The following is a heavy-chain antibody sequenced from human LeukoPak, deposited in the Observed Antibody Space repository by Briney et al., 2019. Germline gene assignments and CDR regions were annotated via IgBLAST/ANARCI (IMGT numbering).Heavy chain of an antibody. CDR1: GFTFSSYA. CDR3: AKESPYCTNGVCYFDY. CDR2: ISGSGGST. V-gene: IGHV3-23*01. D-gene: IGHD2-8*01. J-gene: IGHJ4*02. Sequence: PGGSLRLSCAASGFTFSSYAMSWVPQAPGKGQEWVSAISGSGGSTYYADSVKGRFTISRDNSKNTLYLQMNSLRAEDTAVYYCAKESPYCTNGVCYFDYWGQGTLVTVSS.